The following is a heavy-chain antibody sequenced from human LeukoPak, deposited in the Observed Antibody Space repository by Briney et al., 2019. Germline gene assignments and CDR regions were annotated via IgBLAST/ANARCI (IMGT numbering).Heavy chain of an antibody. J-gene: IGHJ4*02. Sequence: PGGSLRLSCAASGFTFSSYAMHWVRQAPGKGLEWVAVISYDGSNKYYADSVEGRFIISRDNSKNTLYLQMNSLRAEDTAVYYCARDLGYSSSWHHFDYWGQGTLVTVSS. CDR1: GFTFSSYA. D-gene: IGHD6-13*01. CDR3: ARDLGYSSSWHHFDY. V-gene: IGHV3-30-3*01. CDR2: ISYDGSNK.